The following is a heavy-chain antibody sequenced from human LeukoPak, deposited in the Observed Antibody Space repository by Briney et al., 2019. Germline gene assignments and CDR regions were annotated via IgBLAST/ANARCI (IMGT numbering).Heavy chain of an antibody. CDR3: VRDGDGYNFDY. J-gene: IGHJ4*02. CDR1: GFTFSSYG. Sequence: PGGSLRLSCAASGFTFSSYGMHWVRQAPGKGLEWVAVISYDGSNKYSADSVKGRFTISRDNAKRTLYLQMNSLRAEDTAVYYCVRDGDGYNFDYWGQGTLVTVSS. D-gene: IGHD5-24*01. V-gene: IGHV3-30*03. CDR2: ISYDGSNK.